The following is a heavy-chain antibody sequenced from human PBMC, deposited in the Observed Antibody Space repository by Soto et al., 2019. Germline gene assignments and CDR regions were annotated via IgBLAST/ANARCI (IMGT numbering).Heavy chain of an antibody. CDR2: INPIFGTA. CDR1: GGSISNCA. Sequence: SVKVPCKASGGSISNCAIGWVRQAPGQGLEWMGGINPIFGTAKYAQKFQGRLTITAGKSTNTAYTELSSLRSEDTAVYYSMRDWRAHVDGRDFCYCMGAWGEGTTVPV. J-gene: IGHJ6*02. D-gene: IGHD3-3*01. V-gene: IGHV1-69*06. CDR3: MRDWRAHVDGRDFCYCMGA.